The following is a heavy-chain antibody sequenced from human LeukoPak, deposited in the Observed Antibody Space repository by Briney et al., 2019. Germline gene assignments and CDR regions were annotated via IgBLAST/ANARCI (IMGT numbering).Heavy chain of an antibody. CDR2: INPNSGGT. V-gene: IGHV1-2*02. CDR1: GYTFTGYY. J-gene: IGHJ4*02. D-gene: IGHD2-2*01. Sequence: ASVKVSCKASGYTFTGYYMHWVRQAPGQGFEWMGWINPNSGGTNYAQKFQGRVTMTGDTSISTAYMELSRLRSDDTAVYYCARSRSRDCSSTSCYSYGLDYWGQGTLVTVSS. CDR3: ARSRSRDCSSTSCYSYGLDY.